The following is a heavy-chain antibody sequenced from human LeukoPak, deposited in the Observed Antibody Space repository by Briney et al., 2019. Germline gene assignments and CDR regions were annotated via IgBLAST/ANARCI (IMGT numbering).Heavy chain of an antibody. CDR1: GFTFSSYG. V-gene: IGHV3-30*18. D-gene: IGHD5-18*01. J-gene: IGHJ4*02. CDR3: AKSGESWIQLLFDY. Sequence: SGGSLRLSCAASGFTFSSYGMHWVRQAPGKGLEWVTVISYDGSNKYYADSVKGRFTISRDNSKNTLYLQMNSLRAEDTAVYYCAKSGESWIQLLFDYWGQGTLVTVSS. CDR2: ISYDGSNK.